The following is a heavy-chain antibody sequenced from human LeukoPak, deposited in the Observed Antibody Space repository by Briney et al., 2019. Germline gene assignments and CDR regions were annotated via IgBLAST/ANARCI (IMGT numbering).Heavy chain of an antibody. J-gene: IGHJ4*02. V-gene: IGHV4-39*01. CDR1: GGSISSSSYY. Sequence: SETLSLTCTVSGGSISSSSYYWGWIRQPPGKGLEWIGSIYYSGSTYYNPSLKSRVTISVDTSKNQSSLKLSSVTAADTAVYYCARLPVVAAIPNFDYWGQGTLVTVSS. CDR2: IYYSGST. CDR3: ARLPVVAAIPNFDY. D-gene: IGHD2-15*01.